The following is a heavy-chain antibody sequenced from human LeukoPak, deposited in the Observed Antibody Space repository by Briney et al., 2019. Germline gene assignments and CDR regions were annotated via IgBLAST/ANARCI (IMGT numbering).Heavy chain of an antibody. CDR2: IIPIFDTA. J-gene: IGHJ6*03. Sequence: SVKVSCKASGGTFSSYAISWVRQAPGQGLEWMGGIIPIFDTANYAQKFQGRVTITTDESTSTAYMELSSLRSEDTAVYYCARVYGDYDGYYFYYYYMDVWGKGTTVTVSS. CDR3: ARVYGDYDGYYFYYYYMDV. D-gene: IGHD4-17*01. CDR1: GGTFSSYA. V-gene: IGHV1-69*05.